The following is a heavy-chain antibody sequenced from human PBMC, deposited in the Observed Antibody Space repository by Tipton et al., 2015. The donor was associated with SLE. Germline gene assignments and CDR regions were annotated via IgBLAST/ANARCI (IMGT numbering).Heavy chain of an antibody. D-gene: IGHD6-19*01. CDR3: ARHFYNIGWNHFDN. CDR1: GGSISTYH. V-gene: IGHV4-59*08. Sequence: TLSLTRTISGGSISTYHWSWLRQSPGKGLEWIGYIHHSGSINYNPSLRSQVTMSMDTSQNQFSLKLSSVTAADTAVYYCARHFYNIGWNHFDNWGPGTLVTVSS. J-gene: IGHJ4*02. CDR2: IHHSGSI.